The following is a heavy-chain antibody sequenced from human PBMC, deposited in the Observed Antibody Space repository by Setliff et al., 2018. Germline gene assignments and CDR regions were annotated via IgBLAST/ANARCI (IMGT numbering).Heavy chain of an antibody. CDR1: GYIFTNYW. CDR2: IYPGDSDT. J-gene: IGHJ3*01. CDR3: TRHEDRNKCTSSSCYRENDAFDV. D-gene: IGHD2-2*01. V-gene: IGHV5-51*01. Sequence: GESLKISCKASGYIFTNYWIGWVRQMPGKGLEWMGVIYPGDSDTRYSPSFQGQVTISADKSINTAYLQWSSLKASDTAIYYCTRHEDRNKCTSSSCYRENDAFDVWGHGAMVTVSS.